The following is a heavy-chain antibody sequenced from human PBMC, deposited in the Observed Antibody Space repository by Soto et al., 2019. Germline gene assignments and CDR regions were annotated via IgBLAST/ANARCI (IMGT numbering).Heavy chain of an antibody. CDR3: AHSKVVTHHFDF. Sequence: QITLKESGPPLVKPTQTLTLTCTFSGFSLSTRGVGVGWIRQPPGKALEWLALIYWDDDKRYSPSLKSRLTITKDTSKNQVVLTMTNMDPVDTATYYCAHSKVVTHHFDFWGQGTLVTVSS. CDR2: IYWDDDK. J-gene: IGHJ4*02. D-gene: IGHD2-21*02. V-gene: IGHV2-5*02. CDR1: GFSLSTRGVG.